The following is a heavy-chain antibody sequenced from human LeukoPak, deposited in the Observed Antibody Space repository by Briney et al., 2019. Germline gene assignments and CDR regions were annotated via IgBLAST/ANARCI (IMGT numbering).Heavy chain of an antibody. CDR1: GGSFSGYY. J-gene: IGHJ3*02. Sequence: SETLSLTCAVYGGSFSGYYWRWIRQPPGKGLEWIGEISHSGSTNYNPSLKSRVTISVDTSKNQFSLKLSSVTAADTAVYYCARGVIGTDAFDIWGQGTMVTVSS. CDR3: ARGVIGTDAFDI. CDR2: ISHSGST. V-gene: IGHV4-34*01. D-gene: IGHD1-1*01.